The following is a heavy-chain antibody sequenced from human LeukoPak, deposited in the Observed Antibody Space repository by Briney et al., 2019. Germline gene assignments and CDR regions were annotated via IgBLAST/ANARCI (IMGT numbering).Heavy chain of an antibody. CDR3: ARVPSKYCSSTSCYMSMDV. Sequence: ASVKVSCKASGYTFTGYYMHWVRQAPGQGLEGMGWINPNSGGTNYAQKFQGRVTMTRDTSISTAYMELSRLRSDDTVVYYCARVPSKYCSSTSCYMSMDVWGKGTTVTVSS. D-gene: IGHD2-2*02. CDR2: INPNSGGT. CDR1: GYTFTGYY. V-gene: IGHV1-2*02. J-gene: IGHJ6*03.